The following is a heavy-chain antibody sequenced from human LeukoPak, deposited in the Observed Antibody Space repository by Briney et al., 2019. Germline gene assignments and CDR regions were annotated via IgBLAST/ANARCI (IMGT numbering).Heavy chain of an antibody. Sequence: ASVKVSCKASGYTFTGYLMHWVRQAPGQGLEWLGWITPNSGDTNYAQNFQGRVTMTRDTSITTAYMELSRLRSDDTAMYYCARGGFYGNDAIDIWGQGTMVTVSS. D-gene: IGHD3-3*01. CDR3: ARGGFYGNDAIDI. J-gene: IGHJ3*02. CDR2: ITPNSGDT. CDR1: GYTFTGYL. V-gene: IGHV1-2*02.